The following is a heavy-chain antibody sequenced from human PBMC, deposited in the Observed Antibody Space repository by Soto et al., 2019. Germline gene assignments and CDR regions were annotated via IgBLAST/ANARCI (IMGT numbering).Heavy chain of an antibody. Sequence: EVQLVQSGAEVKKPGESLKISCKGSGYSFTSYWIGWLRQMPGKGLEWMGISYPGDSDTRYSPSFQGQVTISADKSISTAYLEWSSLKASDTAMYYCARLGYYDSSGYYYVDWFDPWGQGTLVTVSS. CDR2: SYPGDSDT. V-gene: IGHV5-51*01. D-gene: IGHD3-22*01. J-gene: IGHJ5*02. CDR3: ARLGYYDSSGYYYVDWFDP. CDR1: GYSFTSYW.